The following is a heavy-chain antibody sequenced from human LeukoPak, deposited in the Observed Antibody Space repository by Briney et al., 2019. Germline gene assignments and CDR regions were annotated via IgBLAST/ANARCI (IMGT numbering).Heavy chain of an antibody. Sequence: TGGSLRLSCAASGFTFSSYAMSWVRQAPGKGLEWVSSISGSGDFTSYYADSVKGRFTISRDNSKNTLYLQMNSLRAEDTAVYYCAKSSHYCSSTSCPRWFDPWGQGTLVTVSS. CDR2: ISGSGDFT. J-gene: IGHJ5*02. CDR1: GFTFSSYA. V-gene: IGHV3-23*01. CDR3: AKSSHYCSSTSCPRWFDP. D-gene: IGHD2-2*01.